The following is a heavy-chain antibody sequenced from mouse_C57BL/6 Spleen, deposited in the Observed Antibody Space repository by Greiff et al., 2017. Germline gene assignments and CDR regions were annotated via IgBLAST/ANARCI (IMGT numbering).Heavy chain of an antibody. CDR3: ARRPHYYAMDY. J-gene: IGHJ4*01. Sequence: QVHVKQSGAELVKPGASVKISCKASGYAFSSYWMNWVKQRPGKGLEWIGQIYPGDGDTNYNGKFKGKATLTADKSSSTAYMQLSSLTSEDSAVYFCARRPHYYAMDYWGQGTSVTVSS. V-gene: IGHV1-80*01. CDR2: IYPGDGDT. CDR1: GYAFSSYW.